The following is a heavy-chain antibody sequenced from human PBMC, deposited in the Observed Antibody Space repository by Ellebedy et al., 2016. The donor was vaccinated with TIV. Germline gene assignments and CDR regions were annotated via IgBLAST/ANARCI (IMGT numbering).Heavy chain of an antibody. Sequence: GESLKISXAASGFPFSVYDMSWVRQAPGKGQEWVSVILGSESTTHYADSVKGRFTVFRDNSKNTLYLQMNSLRVEDTAIYRCTKGAWLDDWGPGTLVTVSS. CDR1: GFPFSVYD. CDR3: TKGAWLDD. CDR2: ILGSESTT. V-gene: IGHV3-23*01. J-gene: IGHJ5*02.